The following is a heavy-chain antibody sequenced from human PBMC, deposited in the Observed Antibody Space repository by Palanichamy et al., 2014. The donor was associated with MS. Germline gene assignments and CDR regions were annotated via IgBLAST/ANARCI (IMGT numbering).Heavy chain of an antibody. CDR1: GFTFDDYA. J-gene: IGHJ6*02. CDR3: AKDTAGSGNYGMDV. Sequence: EVQLVESGGGLVQPGRSLRLSCAASGFTFDDYAMHWVRRAPGKGLEWVSGISWNSGSIGYADSVKGRFTISRDNAKNSLYLQMNSLRAEDTALYYCAKDTAGSGNYGMDVWGQGTTVTVSS. V-gene: IGHV3-9*01. CDR2: ISWNSGSI. D-gene: IGHD6-19*01.